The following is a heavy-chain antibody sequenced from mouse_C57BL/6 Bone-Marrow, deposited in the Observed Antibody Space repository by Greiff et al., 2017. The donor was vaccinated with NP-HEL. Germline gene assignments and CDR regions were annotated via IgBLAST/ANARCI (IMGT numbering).Heavy chain of an antibody. Sequence: EVQLQESGGGLVQPGGSLKLSCAASGFTFSDYYMYWVRQTPETRLEWVAYISNGGGSTYYPDTVKGRFTISRDNAKNTLYLQMSRLKSEDTAMYYCARNAWFAYWGQGTLVTVSA. V-gene: IGHV5-12*01. J-gene: IGHJ3*01. CDR3: ARNAWFAY. CDR1: GFTFSDYY. CDR2: ISNGGGST.